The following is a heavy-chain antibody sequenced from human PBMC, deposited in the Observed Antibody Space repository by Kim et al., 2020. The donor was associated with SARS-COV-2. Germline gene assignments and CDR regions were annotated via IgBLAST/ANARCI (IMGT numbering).Heavy chain of an antibody. Sequence: GGSLRLSCAASGFTFSSYGMHWVRQAPGKGLEWVAVISYDGSNKYYADSVKGRFTISRDNSKNTLYLQMNSLRAEDTAVYYCARDLSGWQRRGTNWFDPWGQGTLVTVSS. D-gene: IGHD6-19*01. V-gene: IGHV3-33*05. CDR2: ISYDGSNK. CDR1: GFTFSSYG. J-gene: IGHJ5*02. CDR3: ARDLSGWQRRGTNWFDP.